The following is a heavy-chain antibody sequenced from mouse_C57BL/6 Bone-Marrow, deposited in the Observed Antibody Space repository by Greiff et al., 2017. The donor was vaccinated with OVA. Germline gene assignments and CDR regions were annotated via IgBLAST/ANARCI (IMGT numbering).Heavy chain of an antibody. Sequence: QVQLQQPGAELVKPGASVKLSCKASGYTFTSYWMHWVKQRPGQGLEWIGMIHPNSGSTNYNEKFKSKATLTVDKSSSTAYMQLSSLTSEDSAVYYCARCYYDSSYRYFDVWGTGTTVTVSS. CDR2: IHPNSGST. D-gene: IGHD1-1*01. CDR3: ARCYYDSSYRYFDV. V-gene: IGHV1-64*01. CDR1: GYTFTSYW. J-gene: IGHJ1*03.